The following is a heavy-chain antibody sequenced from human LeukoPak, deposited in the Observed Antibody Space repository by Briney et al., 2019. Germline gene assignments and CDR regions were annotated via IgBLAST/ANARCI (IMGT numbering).Heavy chain of an antibody. CDR1: GGSVGSGSYY. CDR2: IYYSGST. CDR3: ARDSSPFLEWLTGSYYYGMDV. Sequence: SETLSLTCTVSGGSVGSGSYYWSWIRQPPGKGLEWVGYIYYSGSTNYNPSLRSRVTISVDTSKNQFSLKLSSVTAADTAVYYCARDSSPFLEWLTGSYYYGMDVWGQGTTVTVSS. V-gene: IGHV4-61*01. D-gene: IGHD3-3*02. J-gene: IGHJ6*02.